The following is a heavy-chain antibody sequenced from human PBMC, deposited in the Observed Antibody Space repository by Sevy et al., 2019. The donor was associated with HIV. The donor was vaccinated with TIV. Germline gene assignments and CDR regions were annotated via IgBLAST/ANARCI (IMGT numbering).Heavy chain of an antibody. D-gene: IGHD6-13*01. CDR3: ARRYSSSPPASMDV. J-gene: IGHJ6*04. Sequence: KQSQTVSLTCAVSGYSISSGYYWGWIRQPPGKGLEWIGSIYHSGSTYYNPSLKSRVTISVDTSKNQFSLKLSSVTAADTAESYCARRYSSSPPASMDVWGKGTTVTVSS. CDR2: IYHSGST. CDR1: GYSISSGYY. V-gene: IGHV4-38-2*01.